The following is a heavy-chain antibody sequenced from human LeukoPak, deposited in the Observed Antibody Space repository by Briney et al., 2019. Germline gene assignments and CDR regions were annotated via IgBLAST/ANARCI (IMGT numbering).Heavy chain of an antibody. Sequence: SVTVSCKASGGTFSSYAISWVRQAPGQGLEWMGGIIPIFGTANYAQKFQGRVTITRDTSASTAYMELSSLRSEDTAVYYCARAEYYYDSSGYSPYFDYWGQGTLVTVSS. V-gene: IGHV1-69*05. CDR3: ARAEYYYDSSGYSPYFDY. CDR2: IIPIFGTA. J-gene: IGHJ4*02. D-gene: IGHD3-22*01. CDR1: GGTFSSYA.